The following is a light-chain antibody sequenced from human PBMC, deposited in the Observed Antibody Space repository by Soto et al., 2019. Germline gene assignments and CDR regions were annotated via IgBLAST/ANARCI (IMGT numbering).Light chain of an antibody. CDR2: AAS. CDR3: LQEYNYPRT. Sequence: IQVTQSPSSLSASLGERVTITCRASQAIRTDLGWYQQKPGKAPKLLIFAASNLYSGVPSRFSGSGSGTDFTLTINNLQAEDVETDYCLQEYNYPRTFGQGTKVDIK. CDR1: QAIRTD. J-gene: IGKJ1*01. V-gene: IGKV1-6*01.